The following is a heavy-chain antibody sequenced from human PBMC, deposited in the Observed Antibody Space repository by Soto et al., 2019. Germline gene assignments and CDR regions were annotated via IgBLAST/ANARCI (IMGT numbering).Heavy chain of an antibody. J-gene: IGHJ6*02. Sequence: GGSLSLSCAASGLTFTNYAMSWVRQAPGKGLEWVAAVSGSGGTTYYADSVRGRFTISRDNSKNTLYVQMNSLRAGDTAIYYCAKGLIRSYSIPNPDYGLDVWGQGTTVTVSS. D-gene: IGHD3-10*01. CDR1: GLTFTNYA. V-gene: IGHV3-23*01. CDR3: AKGLIRSYSIPNPDYGLDV. CDR2: VSGSGGTT.